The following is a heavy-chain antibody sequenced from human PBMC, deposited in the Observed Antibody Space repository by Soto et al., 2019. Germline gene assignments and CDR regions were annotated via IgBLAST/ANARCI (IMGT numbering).Heavy chain of an antibody. V-gene: IGHV1-69*06. J-gene: IGHJ4*02. CDR2: IIPIFGTA. CDR1: GGTFSSYA. CDR3: TRWEYYYDSSGYYFDY. D-gene: IGHD3-22*01. Sequence: ASVKVSCKASGGTFSSYAISWVRQAPGQGLEWMGGIIPIFGTANYAQKFQGRVTITADKSTSTAYMELSSLRSEDTAVYYCTRWEYYYDSSGYYFDYWGQGTLVTVSS.